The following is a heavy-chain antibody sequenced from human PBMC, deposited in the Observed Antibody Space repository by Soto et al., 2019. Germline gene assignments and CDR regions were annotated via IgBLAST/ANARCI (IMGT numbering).Heavy chain of an antibody. J-gene: IGHJ4*02. CDR1: GGSISSYY. V-gene: IGHV4-59*01. D-gene: IGHD5-18*01. CDR2: ISYSGST. CDR3: ARGRGDTAMACYY. Sequence: SETLSLTCTISGGSISSYYWSWIRQSPGKGLEWIGCISYSGSTKYNPSLKSRVTISVDTSKNQFSLKLSSVTAADTAVYYCARGRGDTAMACYYWGQGTPVTVSS.